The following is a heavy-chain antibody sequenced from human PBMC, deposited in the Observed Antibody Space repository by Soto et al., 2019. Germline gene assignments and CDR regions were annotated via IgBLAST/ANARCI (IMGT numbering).Heavy chain of an antibody. CDR3: ARHGITMVRGSYGSPNDY. Sequence: PGESLKISCKGSGYSFTTYWIAWVRQMPGKGLEWMGIIYPGDSDTRYSPSFQGQVTISADKSISTAYLQWSSLKASDTAMYYCARHGITMVRGSYGSPNDYWGQGTLVTVSS. CDR1: GYSFTTYW. CDR2: IYPGDSDT. D-gene: IGHD3-10*01. J-gene: IGHJ4*02. V-gene: IGHV5-51*01.